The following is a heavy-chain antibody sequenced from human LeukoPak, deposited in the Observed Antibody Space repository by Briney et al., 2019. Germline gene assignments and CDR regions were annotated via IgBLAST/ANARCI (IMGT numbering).Heavy chain of an antibody. J-gene: IGHJ6*02. CDR3: ARDPLIAARLMAPRYGMDV. D-gene: IGHD6-6*01. Sequence: SETLSLTCSVSGGSISSGDYYWSWIRQPPGKGLECFGYIYYSGSTYYNPSLKSRVTISVDTSKNQFSLKLSSVTAADTAVYYCARDPLIAARLMAPRYGMDVWGQGTTVTVSS. V-gene: IGHV4-30-4*01. CDR2: IYYSGST. CDR1: GGSISSGDYY.